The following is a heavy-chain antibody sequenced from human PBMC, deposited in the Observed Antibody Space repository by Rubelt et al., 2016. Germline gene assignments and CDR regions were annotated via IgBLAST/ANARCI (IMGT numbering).Heavy chain of an antibody. V-gene: IGHV3-74*01. CDR3: ARGLLSTIAARQGYY. CDR2: IKYDGSAT. Sequence: GFTLNNYWMHWVRQAPGKGLVWVSEIKYDGSATNYADSVKGRFTISRDNAKNSLYLQMNSLRAEDTAVYYCARGLLSTIAARQGYYWGQGTLVTVSS. J-gene: IGHJ4*02. D-gene: IGHD6-6*01. CDR1: GFTLNNYW.